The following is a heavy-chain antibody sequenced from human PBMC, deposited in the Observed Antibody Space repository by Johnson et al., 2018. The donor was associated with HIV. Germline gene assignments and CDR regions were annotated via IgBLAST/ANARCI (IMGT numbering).Heavy chain of an antibody. D-gene: IGHD4-17*01. CDR3: TTAFQIMVTTGAFDI. J-gene: IGHJ3*02. CDR1: GFTFSSYA. V-gene: IGHV3-30-3*01. CDR2: ISYDGTNK. Sequence: QVQLVESGGGVVRPGRSLRLSCAASGFTFSSYAMHWVRQAPGKGLEWVALISYDGTNKYYAGSVRGRFTISREDSKNTVYLQMNSLKTEDTAVYYCTTAFQIMVTTGAFDIWGQGTMVTVSS.